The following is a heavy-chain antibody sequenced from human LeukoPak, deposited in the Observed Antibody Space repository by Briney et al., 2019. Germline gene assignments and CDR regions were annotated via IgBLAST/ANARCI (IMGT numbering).Heavy chain of an antibody. CDR2: INHSGST. CDR1: GGSFSGYY. D-gene: IGHD3-10*01. CDR3: AKDRAFGQFLWGNDY. J-gene: IGHJ4*02. V-gene: IGHV4-34*01. Sequence: SETLSLTCAVYGGSFSGYYWSWIRQPPGKGLEWIGEINHSGSTNYNPSLKSRVTISVDTSKNQFSLKLSSVTAADTAVYYCAKDRAFGQFLWGNDYWGQGTLVTVSS.